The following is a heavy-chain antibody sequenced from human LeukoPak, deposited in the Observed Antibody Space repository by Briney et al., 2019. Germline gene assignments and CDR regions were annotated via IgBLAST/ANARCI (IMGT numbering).Heavy chain of an antibody. Sequence: GETLRLSCAASGFTFSSYAMNWVRQAPGKGLEWVSTISSDGGRIFYEDSVKGRFTISRDNSKNTLYLQMSSLRAEDTALYYCAKAGGSYSATYYLDYWGQGTLVTVSS. CDR2: ISSDGGRI. CDR3: AKAGGSYSATYYLDY. D-gene: IGHD5-12*01. CDR1: GFTFSSYA. J-gene: IGHJ4*02. V-gene: IGHV3-23*01.